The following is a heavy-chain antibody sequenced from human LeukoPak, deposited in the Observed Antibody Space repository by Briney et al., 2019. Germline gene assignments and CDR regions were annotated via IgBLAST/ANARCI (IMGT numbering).Heavy chain of an antibody. J-gene: IGHJ4*02. Sequence: SETLSLTCAVYGGSFSGYYWSWIRQPPGKGLEWIGEINHSGSTNYDPSLKSRVTISVDTSKNQFSLKLSSVTAADTAVYYCARGSIAAADGGPRTDYWGQGTLVTVSS. V-gene: IGHV4-34*01. CDR2: INHSGST. CDR1: GGSFSGYY. CDR3: ARGSIAAADGGPRTDY. D-gene: IGHD6-13*01.